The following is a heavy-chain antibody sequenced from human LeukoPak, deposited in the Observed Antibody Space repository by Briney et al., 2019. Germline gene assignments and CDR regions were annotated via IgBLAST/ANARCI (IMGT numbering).Heavy chain of an antibody. V-gene: IGHV3-23*01. Sequence: GGSLRLSCAASGFTFSSYAMSWVRQAPGKGLEWVSAISGSGGSTYYADSVKGRFTISRDNSKNTLYLQMNSLRAEDTAVYYCAKDPRSSGWYTIYYYYGMDVWGQGTTVTVSS. CDR1: GFTFSSYA. CDR3: AKDPRSSGWYTIYYYYGMDV. D-gene: IGHD6-19*01. CDR2: ISGSGGST. J-gene: IGHJ6*02.